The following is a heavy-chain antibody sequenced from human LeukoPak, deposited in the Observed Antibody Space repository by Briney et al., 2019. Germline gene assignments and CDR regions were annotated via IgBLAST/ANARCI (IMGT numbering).Heavy chain of an antibody. V-gene: IGHV1-18*01. J-gene: IGHJ6*03. CDR1: GYTFTNYA. D-gene: IGHD3-22*01. CDR3: ASQKGYYYDSSGYFDYYYYMDV. Sequence: ASVKVSCKASGYTFTNYAISWVRQAPGQGLEWVGWISAYNGNTNYAQKLQGRVTMTTDTSTSTAYMDLRSLRSDDTAVYYCASQKGYYYDSSGYFDYYYYMDVWGKGTTVTISS. CDR2: ISAYNGNT.